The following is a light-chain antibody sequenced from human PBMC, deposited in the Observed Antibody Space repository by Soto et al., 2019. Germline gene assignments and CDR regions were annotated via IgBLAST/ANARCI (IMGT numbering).Light chain of an antibody. CDR2: AAS. CDR3: AQDYIFPRT. V-gene: IGKV1-6*01. J-gene: IGKJ1*01. CDR1: QDIRTD. Sequence: IQMTQSPSSLSASVGDSITIACRASQDIRTDLGWYQQKPGKAPKLLIYAASNLHTGVPSRFSGSGSGTAFTLIIDRLQPDDFATYYCAQDYIFPRTFGQGTKVDIK.